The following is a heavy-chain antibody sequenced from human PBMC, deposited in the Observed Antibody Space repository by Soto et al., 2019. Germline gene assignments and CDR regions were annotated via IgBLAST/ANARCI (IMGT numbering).Heavy chain of an antibody. Sequence: EVQLLESGGGLVQPGGSLRLSCAASGFTFSGSAMNWVRQAPGKGLEWVSSISGSGSYTYYTDSVKGRFTISRDNSKNTLDLQMNSLRAEDTAVYYCAKDVHYFGSGSFDYWGQGALLTVSS. CDR3: AKDVHYFGSGSFDY. CDR2: ISGSGSYT. D-gene: IGHD3-10*01. J-gene: IGHJ4*02. CDR1: GFTFSGSA. V-gene: IGHV3-23*01.